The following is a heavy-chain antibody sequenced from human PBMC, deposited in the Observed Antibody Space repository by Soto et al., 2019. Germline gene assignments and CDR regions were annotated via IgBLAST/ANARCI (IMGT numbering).Heavy chain of an antibody. V-gene: IGHV3-21*01. D-gene: IGHD1-1*01. CDR1: GFTFSSYS. CDR3: ARDMEPVSIRAVPFDP. CDR2: ISSSSSYI. Sequence: GGSLRLSCAASGFTFSSYSMNWVRQAPGKGLEWVSSISSSSSYIYYADSVKGRFTISRDNAKNSLYLQMNSLRAEDTAVYYCARDMEPVSIRAVPFDPWGQGTLVTVSS. J-gene: IGHJ5*02.